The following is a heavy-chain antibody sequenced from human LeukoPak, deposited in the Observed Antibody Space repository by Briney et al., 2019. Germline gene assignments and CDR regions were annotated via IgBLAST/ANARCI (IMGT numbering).Heavy chain of an antibody. V-gene: IGHV4-59*08. J-gene: IGHJ4*02. CDR3: VRHSRVVAFDY. CDR2: IYYTGNT. D-gene: IGHD2-15*01. CDR1: GVSISNHY. Sequence: SETLSLTCTVSGVSISNHYSSWIRQPLGKGLEWIGYIYYTGNTNYNPSLKSRVTISEDTSKNQVSLKLSSVTAADTAVYYCVRHSRVVAFDYWGQGNLVTVSS.